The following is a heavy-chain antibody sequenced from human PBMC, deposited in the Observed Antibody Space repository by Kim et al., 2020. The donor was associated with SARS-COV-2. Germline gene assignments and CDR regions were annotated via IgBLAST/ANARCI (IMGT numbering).Heavy chain of an antibody. J-gene: IGHJ2*01. CDR3: ARGGYSSSWYGAHWYFDL. Sequence: LKSRVTISVDTSKNQFSLKLSSVTAADTAVDYCARGGYSSSWYGAHWYFDLWGRGTLVTVSS. D-gene: IGHD6-13*01. V-gene: IGHV4-34*01.